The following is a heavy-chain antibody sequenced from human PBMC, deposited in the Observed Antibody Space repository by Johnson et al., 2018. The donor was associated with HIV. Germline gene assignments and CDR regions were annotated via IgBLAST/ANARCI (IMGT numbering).Heavy chain of an antibody. CDR2: ISNDGSNT. Sequence: QVQLVESGGGVVQPGRSLRLSCAASGFTFSSYAMHWVRQAPGKGLEWVAIISNDGSNTYFADSVKGRFTISRDNFKNTVYLQMNRLKSEDTAVYHCARSSTWQLVPGFDLWGRGTMVTVSS. V-gene: IGHV3-30*01. CDR1: GFTFSSYA. J-gene: IGHJ3*01. D-gene: IGHD6-13*01. CDR3: ARSSTWQLVPGFDL.